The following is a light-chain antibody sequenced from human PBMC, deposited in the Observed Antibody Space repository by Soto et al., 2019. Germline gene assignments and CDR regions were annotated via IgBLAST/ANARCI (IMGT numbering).Light chain of an antibody. CDR3: GTWDNSLSAVV. CDR2: DSN. Sequence: QSVLTQPPSVSAAPGQKVTISCSGSSSNIGNNYVSWYQQLPGTAPKLLIYDSNKRPSVIPDRFSGSKSGTSATLGITGLQTVDEADYYCGTWDNSLSAVVFGGGTKLTVL. V-gene: IGLV1-51*01. CDR1: SSNIGNNY. J-gene: IGLJ2*01.